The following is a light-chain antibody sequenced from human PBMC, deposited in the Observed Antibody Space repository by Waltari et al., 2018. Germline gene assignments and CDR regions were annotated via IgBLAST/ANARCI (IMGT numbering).Light chain of an antibody. J-gene: IGKJ2*01. CDR1: QSISSF. Sequence: DIQMTQSPSSLSASVGDRVTIICRASQSISSFLNWYQQKPGKAPKLLIYAASSLQSGVPSRFTGSGSGTDFTLTITCLQPEDFATYFCQQSFRTPYTFGLGTKLEIK. CDR2: AAS. V-gene: IGKV1-39*01. CDR3: QQSFRTPYT.